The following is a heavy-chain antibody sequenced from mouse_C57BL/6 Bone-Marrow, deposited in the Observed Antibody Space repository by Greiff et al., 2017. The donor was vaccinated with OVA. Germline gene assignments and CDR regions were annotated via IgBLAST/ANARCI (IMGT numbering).Heavy chain of an antibody. CDR2: ISDGGSYT. Sequence: DVKLVESGGGLVKPGGSLKLSCAASGFTFSSYAMSWVRQTPEKRLEWVATISDGGSYTYYPDNVKGRFTISRDNAKSNLYLQMSHLKSEDTAMYYCARVLYYGSSLDYWGQGTTLTVSS. D-gene: IGHD1-1*01. CDR3: ARVLYYGSSLDY. J-gene: IGHJ2*01. V-gene: IGHV5-4*03. CDR1: GFTFSSYA.